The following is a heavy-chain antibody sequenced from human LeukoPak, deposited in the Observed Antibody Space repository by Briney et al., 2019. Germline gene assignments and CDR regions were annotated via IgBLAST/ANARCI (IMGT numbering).Heavy chain of an antibody. CDR3: ATLWFGELKVGY. J-gene: IGHJ4*02. CDR2: ISSSSSYI. CDR1: GFTFSSYS. Sequence: GGSLRLSCAASGFTFSSYSMNWVRQAPGKGLEGVSSISSSSSYIYYADSVKGRFTISRDNSKNSLYLQMNSLRAEGTAVYYCATLWFGELKVGYWGQGTLVTVSS. V-gene: IGHV3-21*01. D-gene: IGHD3-10*01.